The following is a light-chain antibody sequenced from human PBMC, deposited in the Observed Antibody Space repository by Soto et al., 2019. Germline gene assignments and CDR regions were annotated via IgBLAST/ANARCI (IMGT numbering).Light chain of an antibody. CDR1: QSVSSK. Sequence: EIVLMQSPGTLSLSPGERATLSCRASQSVSSKLAWYQQKPGQAPRLLIYGASTRATGIPARFSGSGSGTEFTLIISSLQSEDSAVYYCQQYNSWLWTFGQGTKVDIK. CDR3: QQYNSWLWT. V-gene: IGKV3-15*01. CDR2: GAS. J-gene: IGKJ1*01.